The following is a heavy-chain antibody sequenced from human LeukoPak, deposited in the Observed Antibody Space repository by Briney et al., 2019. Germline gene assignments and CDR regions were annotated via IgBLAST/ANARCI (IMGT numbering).Heavy chain of an antibody. CDR3: ARDRGDIVRGLFDY. Sequence: GGSLRLSCAASGFTFDDYGMSWVRQAPGKGLEWVSGINWNGGSTGYADSVKGRFTISRDNAKNSLYLQMNSLRAEDTALYYCARDRGDIVRGLFDYWGQGTLVTVSS. CDR2: INWNGGST. J-gene: IGHJ4*02. V-gene: IGHV3-20*04. CDR1: GFTFDDYG. D-gene: IGHD3-10*01.